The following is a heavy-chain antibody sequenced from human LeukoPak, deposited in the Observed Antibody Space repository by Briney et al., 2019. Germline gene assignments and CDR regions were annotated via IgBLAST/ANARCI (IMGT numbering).Heavy chain of an antibody. Sequence: GGSLRLSCVASGFTFSRYWMSWVRQAPGKGLEWVSAISGSGGSTYYADSVKGRFTISRDNSKNTLYLQMNSLRAEDTAVYYCAKQLSFDYYGSGSYYGDYFDYWGQGTLVTVSS. CDR1: GFTFSRYW. J-gene: IGHJ4*02. V-gene: IGHV3-23*01. D-gene: IGHD3-10*01. CDR2: ISGSGGST. CDR3: AKQLSFDYYGSGSYYGDYFDY.